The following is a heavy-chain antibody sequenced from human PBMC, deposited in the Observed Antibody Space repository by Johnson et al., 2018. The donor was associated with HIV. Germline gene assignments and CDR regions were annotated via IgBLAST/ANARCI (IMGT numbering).Heavy chain of an antibody. CDR1: GFTFSSYA. J-gene: IGHJ3*02. V-gene: IGHV3-30*04. CDR3: ARDLLPGVKWELAGEGAFDI. Sequence: QVQLVESGGGVVQPGRSLRLSCAASGFTFSSYAMHWVRQAPGKGLEWVAVISYDGSNKYYADSVKGRFTISRDNSKNKLYLQMNSLRAEETAVYYCARDLLPGVKWELAGEGAFDIWGQGTMVTFSS. CDR2: ISYDGSNK. D-gene: IGHD1-26*01.